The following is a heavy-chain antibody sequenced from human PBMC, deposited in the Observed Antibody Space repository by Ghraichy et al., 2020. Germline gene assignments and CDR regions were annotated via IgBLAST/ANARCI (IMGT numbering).Heavy chain of an antibody. V-gene: IGHV4-59*01. D-gene: IGHD3-10*01. J-gene: IGHJ5*02. Sequence: SQTLSLTCTVSGDSISRDYWSWIRQPPGKTLEWIGYIYYTGSSHYNPSLRSRVAISLDTSKNQFSLRLSFVTAADTAIYYCARLTNYYGSGGGWFDPWGQGTPVTVSS. CDR3: ARLTNYYGSGGGWFDP. CDR2: IYYTGSS. CDR1: GDSISRDY.